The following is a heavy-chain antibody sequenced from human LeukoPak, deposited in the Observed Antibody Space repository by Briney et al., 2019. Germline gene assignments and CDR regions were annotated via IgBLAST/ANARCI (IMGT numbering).Heavy chain of an antibody. D-gene: IGHD6-19*01. V-gene: IGHV3-15*01. J-gene: IGHJ4*02. Sequence: GGSLRLSCAASGFTFSNAWMSWVRQAPGKGLEWVGRIKSKTDGGTTDYAAPVKGRFTISRDDSKNTLYLQMNSLKTEDTAVYYCTGEISGWYDDYFDYWGQGTLVTVSS. CDR2: IKSKTDGGTT. CDR1: GFTFSNAW. CDR3: TGEISGWYDDYFDY.